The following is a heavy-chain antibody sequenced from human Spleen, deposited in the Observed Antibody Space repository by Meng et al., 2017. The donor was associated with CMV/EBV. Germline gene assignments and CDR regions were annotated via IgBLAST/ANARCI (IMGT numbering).Heavy chain of an antibody. D-gene: IGHD1-20*01. Sequence: ASVKVSCKASGYTFPNYGISWVRQAPGQGLEWMGWISSYNGYTNYAQILQGRVTMTTDTSTNTAYLELRSLRSDDTAVYYCARVTVLYGMDVWGQGTTVTVSS. J-gene: IGHJ6*02. V-gene: IGHV1-18*01. CDR3: ARVTVLYGMDV. CDR2: ISSYNGYT. CDR1: GYTFPNYG.